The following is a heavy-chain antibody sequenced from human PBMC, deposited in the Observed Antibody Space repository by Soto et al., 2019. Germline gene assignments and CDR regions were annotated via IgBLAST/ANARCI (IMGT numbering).Heavy chain of an antibody. V-gene: IGHV3-48*03. Sequence: PGGSLRLSCAASGLTFSSYEMNWVRQAPGKGLEWVSYISSSGSTIYYADSVKGRFTISRDNAKNSLYLQMNSLRAEDTAVYYCARDLPYSSSPGGYYYYYGMDVWGQGTTVTVSS. CDR3: ARDLPYSSSPGGYYYYYGMDV. D-gene: IGHD6-6*01. J-gene: IGHJ6*02. CDR1: GLTFSSYE. CDR2: ISSSGSTI.